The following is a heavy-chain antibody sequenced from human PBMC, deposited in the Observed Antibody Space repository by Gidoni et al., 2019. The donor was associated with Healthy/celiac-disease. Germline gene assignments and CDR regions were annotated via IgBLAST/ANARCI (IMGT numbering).Heavy chain of an antibody. CDR3: APSGDYEGY. V-gene: IGHV3-33*01. D-gene: IGHD4-17*01. CDR1: GFTFSSYG. CDR2: IWYDGSNK. Sequence: QVQLVASGGGVVQPGRSLRLSCAASGFTFSSYGMHWVRQAPGKGLEWVAVIWYDGSNKYYADAVKGRFTISRDNSKNTLYLQMNSLRAEDTAVYYCAPSGDYEGYWGQGTLVTVSS. J-gene: IGHJ4*02.